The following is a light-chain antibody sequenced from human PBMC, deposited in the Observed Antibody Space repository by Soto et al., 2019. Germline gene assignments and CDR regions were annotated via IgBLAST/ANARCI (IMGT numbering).Light chain of an antibody. CDR2: DVN. CDR3: TSYTSSGIIV. Sequence: QSVLTQPASVSGSPGQSITVSCTGTSSDFGDSTYVSWYQQHPGKAPRLIIYDVNNRPSGVAARFSASRSGNTASLTISGLPAEDEADYYCTSYTSSGIIVFGTGTKLTVL. V-gene: IGLV2-14*01. J-gene: IGLJ1*01. CDR1: SSDFGDSTY.